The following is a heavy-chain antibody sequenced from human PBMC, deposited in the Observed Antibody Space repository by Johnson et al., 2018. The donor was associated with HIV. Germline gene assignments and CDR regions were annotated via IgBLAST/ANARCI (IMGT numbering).Heavy chain of an antibody. J-gene: IGHJ3*02. Sequence: VQLVESGGGLVQPGGSLTLPCVASGYSFSHYWMSWVRQAPGKGLEWVANINHDGREKYYVDSVKGRFTISRDNAKNSLYLQMISLKAEDTALYYCARTQVVYAHFDIWGQGTMVTVSS. V-gene: IGHV3-7*05. D-gene: IGHD2-8*02. CDR2: INHDGREK. CDR1: GYSFSHYW. CDR3: ARTQVVYAHFDI.